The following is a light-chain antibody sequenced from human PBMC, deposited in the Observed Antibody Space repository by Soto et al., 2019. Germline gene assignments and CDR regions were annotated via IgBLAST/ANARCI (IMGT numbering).Light chain of an antibody. CDR1: QGITSW. CDR3: QQTDSFPYT. Sequence: DIPMTQSPSSVSASVGDRVTITCRASQGITSWLVWYQQKPGKAPKLLIYAASSLQSGVPSRFSGSGSGTDFRLTISSLQPEDFATYYCQQTDSFPYTFGRGTKVEIK. V-gene: IGKV1-12*01. J-gene: IGKJ2*01. CDR2: AAS.